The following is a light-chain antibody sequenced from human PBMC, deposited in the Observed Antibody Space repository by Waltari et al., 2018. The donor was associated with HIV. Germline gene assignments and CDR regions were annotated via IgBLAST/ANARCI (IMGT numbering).Light chain of an antibody. Sequence: DIVLTQSTDSLPVSLGEGASISCRSSKPLFYSPDNQNHLAWYQQTAGQSPRLLVSRASLRQPGVADRFSGSGSGTNFTLTISNVQADDVAIYYCQQSYTIPLTFGPGTRVDI. V-gene: IGKV4-1*01. CDR1: KPLFYSPDNQNH. CDR2: RAS. J-gene: IGKJ3*01. CDR3: QQSYTIPLT.